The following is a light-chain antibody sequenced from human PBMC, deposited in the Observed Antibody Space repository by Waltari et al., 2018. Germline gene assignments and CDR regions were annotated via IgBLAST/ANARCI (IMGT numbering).Light chain of an antibody. CDR2: EVT. V-gene: IGLV2-23*02. CDR1: SSDVGNYNL. CDR3: CSYVGLGIYV. J-gene: IGLJ1*01. Sequence: QSGLTQPASVSGSPGQSLTISCTGTSSDVGNYNLVSWYQLYPGKAPQRMVYEVTKRASGVSDRFSGSKSGNTASLTIHGLQSEDEADYYCCSYVGLGIYVFGSGTKVTVL.